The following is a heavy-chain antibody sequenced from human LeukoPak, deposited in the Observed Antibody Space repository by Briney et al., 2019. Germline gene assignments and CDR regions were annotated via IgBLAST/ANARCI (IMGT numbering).Heavy chain of an antibody. V-gene: IGHV3-30-3*01. J-gene: IGHJ4*02. CDR2: LLYDGGSK. CDR3: AKVRSGWDYYFDF. D-gene: IGHD6-19*01. Sequence: GGSLRLSCAVSGFTFSQYTLHWVRQAPGKGLEWVTLLLYDGGSKYYADSVKGRFTVSRDDSKNTLYLQMNSLSVEDTAVYYCAKVRSGWDYYFDFWGQGTLVIVSS. CDR1: GFTFSQYT.